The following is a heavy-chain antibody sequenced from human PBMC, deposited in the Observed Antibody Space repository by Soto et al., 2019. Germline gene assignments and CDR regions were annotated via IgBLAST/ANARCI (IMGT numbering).Heavy chain of an antibody. Sequence: GGSLRLSCAASGFPFSSYAMGWVRQAPGKGLEWVSAISASGMTTYYADSVKGRFTISRDNSKNTLYLRVDTLRAEDTATYYCNKEQHYDNSGPSWGQGALVTVSS. V-gene: IGHV3-23*01. J-gene: IGHJ5*02. CDR2: ISASGMTT. CDR3: NKEQHYDNSGPS. CDR1: GFPFSSYA. D-gene: IGHD3-22*01.